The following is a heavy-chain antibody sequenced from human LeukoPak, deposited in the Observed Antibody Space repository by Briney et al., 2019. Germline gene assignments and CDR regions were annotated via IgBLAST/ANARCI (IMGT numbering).Heavy chain of an antibody. CDR2: INGSGGRT. CDR3: ARKHRNTNGAFDY. D-gene: IGHD2-8*01. CDR1: GFSLSDYT. V-gene: IGHV3-23*01. Sequence: GGSLRLSCAASGFSLSDYTMTWVRQAPGEGLEWVSDINGSGGRTYYSDSVKGRFTVSRDNSKSTLYVQMNSLRAEDTAVYYCARKHRNTNGAFDYWGQGTLVTVSS. J-gene: IGHJ4*02.